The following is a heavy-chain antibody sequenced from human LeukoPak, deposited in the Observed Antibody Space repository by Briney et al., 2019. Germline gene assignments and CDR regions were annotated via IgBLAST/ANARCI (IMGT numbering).Heavy chain of an antibody. CDR2: IEKDGSEK. CDR3: AREGTPGYFDS. J-gene: IGHJ4*02. D-gene: IGHD2-15*01. V-gene: IGHV3-7*01. CDR1: GFTFSSYS. Sequence: GGSLRLSCAASGFTFSSYSMNWVRQAPGKGLEWVAKIEKDGSEKHYVDSVKGRFTISRDNAKKSLYLQVSSLRIEDTAVYYCAREGTPGYFDSWGQGTLVTVSS.